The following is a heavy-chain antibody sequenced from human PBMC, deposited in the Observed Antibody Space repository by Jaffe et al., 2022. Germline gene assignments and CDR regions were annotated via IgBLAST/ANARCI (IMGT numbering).Heavy chain of an antibody. CDR1: GFTFSSYA. CDR2: ISGSGGST. Sequence: EVQLLESGGGLVQPGGSLRLSCAASGFTFSSYAMSWVRQAPGKGLEWVSAISGSGGSTYYADSVKGRFTISRDNSKNTLYLQMNSLRAEDTAVYYCAKDLTRYDFWSGYPTDDAFDIWGQGTMVTVSS. J-gene: IGHJ3*02. V-gene: IGHV3-23*01. CDR3: AKDLTRYDFWSGYPTDDAFDI. D-gene: IGHD3-3*01.